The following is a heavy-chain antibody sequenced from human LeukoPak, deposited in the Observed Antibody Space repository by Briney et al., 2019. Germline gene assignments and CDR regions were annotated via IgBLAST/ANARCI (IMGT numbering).Heavy chain of an antibody. V-gene: IGHV3-23*01. CDR2: ISGSGGSP. D-gene: IGHD3-22*01. CDR3: ARRINYYDSSGYYYVRYFDS. J-gene: IGHJ4*02. Sequence: GGSLRLSCAASGFTFSSNGMSWVRQAPGRGLEWVSVISGSGGSPDYTDSVKGRFTISRDNAKNTLYLQMNSLGAEDTAVYYCARRINYYDSSGYYYVRYFDSWGQGTLVAVSS. CDR1: GFTFSSNG.